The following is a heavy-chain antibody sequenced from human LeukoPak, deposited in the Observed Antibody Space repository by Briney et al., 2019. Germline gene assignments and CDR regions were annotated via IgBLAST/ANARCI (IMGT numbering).Heavy chain of an antibody. D-gene: IGHD5-12*01. CDR2: SSSSSYI. Sequence: SSSSSYIYYADSVKGRFTISRDNAKNSLYLQMNSLRAEDTAVYYCARSRGYSGYRLDAFDIWGQGTMVTVSS. CDR3: ARSRGYSGYRLDAFDI. V-gene: IGHV3-21*01. J-gene: IGHJ3*02.